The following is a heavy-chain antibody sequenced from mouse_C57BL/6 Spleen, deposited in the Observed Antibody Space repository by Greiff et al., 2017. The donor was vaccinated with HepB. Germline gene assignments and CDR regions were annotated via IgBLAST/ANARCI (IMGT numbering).Heavy chain of an antibody. CDR2: IHPNSGST. CDR3: AREIYYYGSLYAMDY. Sequence: QVQLKQPGAELVKPGASVKLSCKASGYTFTSYWMHWVKQRPGQGLEWIGMIHPNSGSTNYNEKFKSKATLTVDKSSSTAYMQLSSLTSEDSAVYYCAREIYYYGSLYAMDYWGQGTSVTVSS. V-gene: IGHV1-64*01. CDR1: GYTFTSYW. J-gene: IGHJ4*01. D-gene: IGHD1-1*01.